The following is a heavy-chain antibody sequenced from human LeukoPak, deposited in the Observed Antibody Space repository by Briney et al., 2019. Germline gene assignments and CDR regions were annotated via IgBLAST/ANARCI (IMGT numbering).Heavy chain of an antibody. V-gene: IGHV3-21*01. D-gene: IGHD4-11*01. Sequence: PGGSLRLSCAASGFSFTTYRMHWVRQAPGKGLEWVSSISSSGSLIKYADSLRGRFTISRDNAKNSVYLQMNSLTAEDTAAYYCARMPSYSNYAFYFMDVWGKGTTVTVSS. CDR1: GFSFTTYR. CDR3: ARMPSYSNYAFYFMDV. CDR2: ISSSGSLI. J-gene: IGHJ6*03.